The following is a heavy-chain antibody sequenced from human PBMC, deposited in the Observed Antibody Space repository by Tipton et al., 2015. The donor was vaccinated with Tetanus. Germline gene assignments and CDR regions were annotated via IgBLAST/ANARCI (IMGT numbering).Heavy chain of an antibody. CDR3: ARHFGEMLYAPFRFDP. CDR1: GYNFATFW. CDR2: IFPGGSDV. J-gene: IGHJ5*02. V-gene: IGHV5-51*01. D-gene: IGHD3-3*01. Sequence: QSGPEVKKPEESLNISCKASGYNFATFWIGWVRQRPGKGLEWMGIIFPGGSDVRYSPTFEGQVTISADKSTSTAYLQWDRLKVSDTAIYYCARHFGEMLYAPFRFDPWGQGTLVTVSS.